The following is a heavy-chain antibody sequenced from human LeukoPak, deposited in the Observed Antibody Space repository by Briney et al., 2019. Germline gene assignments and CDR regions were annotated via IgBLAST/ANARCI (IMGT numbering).Heavy chain of an antibody. V-gene: IGHV1-69*04. CDR3: AREKAMIVVVTTYFDY. CDR1: GGTFSSYA. J-gene: IGHJ4*02. CDR2: IIPIFGIA. D-gene: IGHD3-22*01. Sequence: GASVKVSCKASGGTFSSYAISWVRQAPGQGLEWMGRIIPIFGIANYAQKFQGRVTITVDKSTSTAYMELSSLRSEDTAVYYCAREKAMIVVVTTYFDYWGQGTLVTVSS.